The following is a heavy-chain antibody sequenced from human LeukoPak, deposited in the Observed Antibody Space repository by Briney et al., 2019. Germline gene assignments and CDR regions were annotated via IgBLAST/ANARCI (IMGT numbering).Heavy chain of an antibody. J-gene: IGHJ4*02. Sequence: SETLSLTCTVSGGSISSYYWSWIRQPPGKGLEWIGYIYYSGSTNYNPSLKSRVTISVDTSKNQFSLKLSSVTAADTAVYYCARHLRGSYFDYWGQGTLVTVSS. CDR3: ARHLRGSYFDY. D-gene: IGHD3-16*01. CDR1: GGSISSYY. CDR2: IYYSGST. V-gene: IGHV4-59*08.